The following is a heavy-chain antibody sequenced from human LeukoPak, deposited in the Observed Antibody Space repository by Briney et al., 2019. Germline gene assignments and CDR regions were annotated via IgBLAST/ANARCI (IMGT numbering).Heavy chain of an antibody. D-gene: IGHD6-13*01. V-gene: IGHV1-2*02. J-gene: IGHJ6*03. CDR1: GYTFTGYY. CDR3: ARDPGIAAAAGYYYYMDV. CDR2: INPNSGGT. Sequence: GASVKVSCKASGYTFTGYYMHWVRQAPGQGIEWMGWINPNSGGTNYAQKFQGRVTMTRHTSISTAYMELSRLRSDDTAVYYCARDPGIAAAAGYYYYMDVWGKGTTVTISS.